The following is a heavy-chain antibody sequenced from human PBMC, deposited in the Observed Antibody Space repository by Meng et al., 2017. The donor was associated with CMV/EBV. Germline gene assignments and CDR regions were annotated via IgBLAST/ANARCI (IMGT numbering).Heavy chain of an antibody. CDR2: IYYSGST. J-gene: IGHJ4*02. CDR1: GGSISSYY. V-gene: IGHV4-59*01. D-gene: IGHD3-22*01. CDR3: ARDRSGGYYHY. Sequence: SETLSLTCTVPGGSISSYYWSWIRQPPGKGLEWIGYIYYSGSTNYNPSLKSRVTISADTSKNQFSLKLSSVTAANTAVYYCARDRSGGYYHYWGQGTLVTVSS.